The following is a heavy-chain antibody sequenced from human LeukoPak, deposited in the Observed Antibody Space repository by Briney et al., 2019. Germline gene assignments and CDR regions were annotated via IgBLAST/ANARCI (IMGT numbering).Heavy chain of an antibody. J-gene: IGHJ4*02. CDR2: ISSSGNTI. CDR1: GFTFNSYT. V-gene: IGHV3-48*04. CDR3: TKFDAPSSRKNY. Sequence: GGSLRLSCAASGFTFNSYTMSWVRQAPGKGLEWISYISSSGNTIKYADSVKGRFTISRDNAKNSVYLQMNSLRAEDTAVYYCTKFDAPSSRKNYWGQGTLVTVSS.